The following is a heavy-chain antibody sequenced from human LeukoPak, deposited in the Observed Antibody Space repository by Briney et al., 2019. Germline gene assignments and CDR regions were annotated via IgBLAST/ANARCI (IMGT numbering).Heavy chain of an antibody. CDR1: GYTFTSCG. Sequence: GASVRVSCKASGYTFTSCGISWVRQAPGQGLEWMGWISAYNGNTNYAQKLQGRVTITTDTSTSTAYMELRSLRSDDTAVYYCARMGDILTGYALDYWGQGTLVTVSS. CDR3: ARMGDILTGYALDY. V-gene: IGHV1-18*04. J-gene: IGHJ4*02. D-gene: IGHD3-9*01. CDR2: ISAYNGNT.